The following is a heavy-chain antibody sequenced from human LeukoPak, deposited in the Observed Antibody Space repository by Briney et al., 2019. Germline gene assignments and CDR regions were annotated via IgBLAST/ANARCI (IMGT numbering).Heavy chain of an antibody. V-gene: IGHV3-21*01. CDR1: GFTFSSHG. D-gene: IGHD3-3*01. Sequence: PGGSLRLSCAASGFTFSSHGMNWVRQAPGKGLEWVSSISGSSTYIFYADSLKGRFTLSRDNAKNSLYLQMNSLRAEDTAVYYCARDLIFLPDDYWGQGTLVTVSS. J-gene: IGHJ4*02. CDR2: ISGSSTYI. CDR3: ARDLIFLPDDY.